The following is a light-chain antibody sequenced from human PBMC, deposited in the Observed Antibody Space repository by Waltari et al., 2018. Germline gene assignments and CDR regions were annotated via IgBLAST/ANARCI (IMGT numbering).Light chain of an antibody. J-gene: IGLJ1*01. Sequence: QSVLTQPPSVSGSPGHSVTISCTGTSSDVGGYDFVSLYQQDPGKAPKLLIFDVTKRPSGVPSRFSASKSGNTASLTISGLQAEDEADYYCCSYAVTSSSYVFGGGTKVIV. CDR3: CSYAVTSSSYV. V-gene: IGLV2-11*01. CDR1: SSDVGGYDF. CDR2: DVT.